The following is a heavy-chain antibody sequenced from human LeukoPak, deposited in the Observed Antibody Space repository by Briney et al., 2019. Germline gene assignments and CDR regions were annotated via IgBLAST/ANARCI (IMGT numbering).Heavy chain of an antibody. CDR3: ARSMSDAFDL. CDR1: GFTFRSCW. J-gene: IGHJ3*01. V-gene: IGHV3-74*01. CDR2: INSDGSST. Sequence: QPGGSLRLSCAASGFTFRSCWMHWVRQVPGKGLVWVSVINSDGSSTNHSDSVKCRFTISRDNAKNTLYLQMNSLRAEDTAIYYCARSMSDAFDLWGQGTMVTVS.